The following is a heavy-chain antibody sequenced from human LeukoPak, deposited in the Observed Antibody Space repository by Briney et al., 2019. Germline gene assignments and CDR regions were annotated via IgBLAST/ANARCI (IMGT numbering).Heavy chain of an antibody. Sequence: PGRSLRLSCAASGFTFSTYGMHWVRQAPGKGLEWEAVISYDGSSEYYADSVKGRFTISRDNSKNTLYLQMSSLRAEDTAVYYCAKEFNRGLPDYWGQGTLVTVPS. J-gene: IGHJ4*02. CDR3: AKEFNRGLPDY. CDR1: GFTFSTYG. D-gene: IGHD2-21*01. V-gene: IGHV3-30*18. CDR2: ISYDGSSE.